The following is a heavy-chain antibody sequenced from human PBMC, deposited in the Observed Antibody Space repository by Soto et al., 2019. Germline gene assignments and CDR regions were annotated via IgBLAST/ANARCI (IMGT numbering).Heavy chain of an antibody. Sequence: QLQLQESGPGLVKPSETLSLTCSVSGGSISTRSDYWGWVRQPPGRGLEWIGNLHYSGSTYSNPSLRSRVTISVDTSKNQFSLKLSSISAADTAVYYCARQSALYGMDVWGQGTTVIVSS. V-gene: IGHV4-39*01. CDR2: LHYSGST. D-gene: IGHD6-25*01. CDR3: ARQSALYGMDV. J-gene: IGHJ6*02. CDR1: GGSISTRSDY.